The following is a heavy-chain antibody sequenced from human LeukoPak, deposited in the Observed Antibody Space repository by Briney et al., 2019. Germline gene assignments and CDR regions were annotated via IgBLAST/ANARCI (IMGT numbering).Heavy chain of an antibody. CDR2: INPSGDST. CDR1: GDTFTSYY. V-gene: IGHV1-46*01. D-gene: IGHD3-16*01. Sequence: ASVKVSCKASGDTFTSYYMHWVRQAPGQGLEWMGIINPSGDSTSSAQTFQGRVTMTRDMSTSTVYMALSSLRTEDTAVYYCAKDYAVGSIDYWGQGTLVTVSS. J-gene: IGHJ4*02. CDR3: AKDYAVGSIDY.